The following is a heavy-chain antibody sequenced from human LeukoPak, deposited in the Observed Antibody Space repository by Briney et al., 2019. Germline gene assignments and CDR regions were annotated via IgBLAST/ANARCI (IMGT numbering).Heavy chain of an antibody. CDR3: AREEDGGYFDY. CDR2: INPSGADT. V-gene: IGHV1-46*01. CDR1: GYTFTSYY. J-gene: IGHJ4*02. D-gene: IGHD2-15*01. Sequence: ASVKVSCKASGYTFTSYYIHWVRQAPGQGLEWMGRINPSGADTHYAQKSQGRVTVTRDTSTSTVYMELNSLRSDDTAVYYCAREEDGGYFDYWGQGTLVTVSS.